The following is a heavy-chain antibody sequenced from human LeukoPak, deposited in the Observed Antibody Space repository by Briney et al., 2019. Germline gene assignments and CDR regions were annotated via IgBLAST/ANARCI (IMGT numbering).Heavy chain of an antibody. V-gene: IGHV4-39*01. CDR1: GGSISSSSCY. J-gene: IGHJ4*02. Sequence: SETLSLTCTVSGGSISSSSCYWGWIRQPPGKGLEWIGSIYYSGSIYNNPSLKSRVTISVDTSKNQFSLKLSSVTAADTAVYYCARLLYDGSGGYYYFDYWGQGTLVTVSS. CDR2: IYYSGSI. D-gene: IGHD3-22*01. CDR3: ARLLYDGSGGYYYFDY.